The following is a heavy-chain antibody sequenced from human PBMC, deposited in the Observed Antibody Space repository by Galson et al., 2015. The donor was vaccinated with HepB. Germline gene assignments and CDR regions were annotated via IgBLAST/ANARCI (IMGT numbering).Heavy chain of an antibody. CDR2: IIPIFGTA. CDR1: GGTFSSYA. J-gene: IGHJ6*02. V-gene: IGHV1-69*13. Sequence: SVKVSCKASGGTFSSYAISWVRQAPGQGLEWMGGIIPIFGTANYAQKFQGRVTITADESTSTAYMELSSLRSEDTAVYYCARVPYYDFWSADHNHPDYYYYGMDVWGQGTTVTVSS. D-gene: IGHD3-3*01. CDR3: ARVPYYDFWSADHNHPDYYYYGMDV.